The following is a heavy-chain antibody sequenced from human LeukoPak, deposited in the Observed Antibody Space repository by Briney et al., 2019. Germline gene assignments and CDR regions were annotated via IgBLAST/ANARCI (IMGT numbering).Heavy chain of an antibody. D-gene: IGHD3-22*01. Sequence: GGSLRLSCADSGFTFSSYAMSWVRQVPGKGLEWVSVISGSGGSTYYADSVKGRFTISRDNSKNTLYLQMNSLRAEDTAVYYRAKGAKVGTYYDSSGYHVWGQGTLVTVSS. J-gene: IGHJ4*02. CDR2: ISGSGGST. CDR3: AKGAKVGTYYDSSGYHV. CDR1: GFTFSSYA. V-gene: IGHV3-23*01.